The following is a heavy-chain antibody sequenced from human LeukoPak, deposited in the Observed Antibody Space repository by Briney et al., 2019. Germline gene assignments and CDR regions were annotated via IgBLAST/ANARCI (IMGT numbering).Heavy chain of an antibody. D-gene: IGHD2-2*01. CDR1: GGSISSGDYY. CDR3: ARERRGYCSSNSCPGTDP. CDR2: IYYSGST. J-gene: IGHJ5*02. V-gene: IGHV4-30-4*01. Sequence: SQTLSLTCTVAGGSISSGDYYWSWIRQPPGKGLEWIGYIYYSGSTYYNPSLKSRITISVDTSKNQFSLKLSSVTAADTAVYYCARERRGYCSSNSCPGTDPWGQGTLVTVSS.